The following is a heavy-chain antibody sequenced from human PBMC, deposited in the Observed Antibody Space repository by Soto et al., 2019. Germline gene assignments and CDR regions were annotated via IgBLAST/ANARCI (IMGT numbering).Heavy chain of an antibody. J-gene: IGHJ6*02. CDR2: ISAYNGNT. V-gene: IGHV1-18*04. CDR1: GYTFTSYG. Sequence: QVQLVQSGAEVKKPGASVKVSCKASGYTFTSYGISWVRQAPGQGLEWMGWISAYNGNTNYAQKLQGRVTMTTDTSTSPAYMELRSLRSDDTAVYYCARVPQSGGRGYYYYYGMDVWGQGTTLTVSS. CDR3: ARVPQSGGRGYYYYYGMDV. D-gene: IGHD2-15*01.